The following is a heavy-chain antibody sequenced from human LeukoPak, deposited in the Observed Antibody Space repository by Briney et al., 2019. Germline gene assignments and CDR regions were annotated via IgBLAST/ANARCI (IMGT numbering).Heavy chain of an antibody. CDR3: ARGLFGSSYSSGWYLMSY. J-gene: IGHJ4*02. D-gene: IGHD6-19*01. CDR2: ISSNGGTT. CDR1: GFTFSSYA. V-gene: IGHV3-64*01. Sequence: GGSLRLSCAASGFTFSSYAMHWVRQAPGKGLEHVSSISSNGGTTYYANSGKGRFTISRDNSKNTLYLQMGSLRAEDTAVYYCARGLFGSSYSSGWYLMSYWGQGTLVPVSS.